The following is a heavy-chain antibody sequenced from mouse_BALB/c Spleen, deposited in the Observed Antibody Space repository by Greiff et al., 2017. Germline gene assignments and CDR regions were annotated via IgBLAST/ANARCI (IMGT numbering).Heavy chain of an antibody. CDR2: ISYDGSN. J-gene: IGHJ4*01. CDR1: GYSITSGYY. V-gene: IGHV3-6*02. Sequence: EVKLEESGPGLVKPSQSLSLTCSVTGYSITSGYYWNWIRQFPGNKLEWMGYISYDGSNNYNPSLTNRISITRDTAKNQFFLKLNSVTTEDTATYYCARDIYDGYYDAMDYWGQGTSVTVSS. D-gene: IGHD2-3*01. CDR3: ARDIYDGYYDAMDY.